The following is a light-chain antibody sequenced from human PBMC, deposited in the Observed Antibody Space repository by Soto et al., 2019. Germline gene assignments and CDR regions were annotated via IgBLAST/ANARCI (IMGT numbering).Light chain of an antibody. V-gene: IGKV1-5*03. CDR1: QSVDTW. CDR2: RAS. J-gene: IGKJ1*01. CDR3: QQYNNYPRT. Sequence: DIQMTQFPSTLSASVGDRVTITCRASQSVDTWLAWYQQKPGKAPSLLIYRASSLESGVPSRFTGSGSGTEFTLTIRSLQPDDFASYYCQQYNNYPRTFGQGTNV.